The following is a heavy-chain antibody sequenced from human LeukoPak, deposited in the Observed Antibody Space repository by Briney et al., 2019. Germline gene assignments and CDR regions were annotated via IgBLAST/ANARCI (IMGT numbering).Heavy chain of an antibody. V-gene: IGHV1-2*06. D-gene: IGHD3-22*01. CDR3: ARDMRPNDSSSY. Sequence: ASVKVSCKASGYTFTGYYMHWVRQAPGQGLESMGRINPKSGGTNYAQKFQGRVTMTRDTSISTAYMELRRLRSDDTAVYYCARDMRPNDSSSYWGQGTLVTVSS. CDR2: INPKSGGT. CDR1: GYTFTGYY. J-gene: IGHJ4*02.